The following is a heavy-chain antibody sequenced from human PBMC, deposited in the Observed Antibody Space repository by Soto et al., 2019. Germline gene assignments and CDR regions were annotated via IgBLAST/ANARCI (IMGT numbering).Heavy chain of an antibody. J-gene: IGHJ4*02. CDR1: GFTFRTYE. V-gene: IGHV3-48*03. Sequence: PGGSLRLSCAVFGFTFRTYEMNWVRQAPGKGLEWVSSISSSGSSKYYEDTVKGRFTISRDSAKNSLYLQMNSLRVEDTAIYYCTRGGFSYGSYYFDYWGQGTQVTVYS. CDR3: TRGGFSYGSYYFDY. D-gene: IGHD3-10*01. CDR2: ISSSGSSK.